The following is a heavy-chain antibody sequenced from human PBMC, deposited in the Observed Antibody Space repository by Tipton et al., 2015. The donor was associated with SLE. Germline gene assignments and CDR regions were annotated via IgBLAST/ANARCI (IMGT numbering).Heavy chain of an antibody. J-gene: IGHJ4*02. Sequence: GSLRLSCAASGFTFISYSMNWVRQAPGKGLEWVSYISSSSNTIYYATSVKGRLTISRDNAKNSLYLQMNSLRAEDTAVYYCARLQTGNYDFWSGSMDYFDYWGQGTLVTVSS. D-gene: IGHD3-3*01. CDR1: GFTFISYS. CDR2: ISSSSNTI. V-gene: IGHV3-48*01. CDR3: ARLQTGNYDFWSGSMDYFDY.